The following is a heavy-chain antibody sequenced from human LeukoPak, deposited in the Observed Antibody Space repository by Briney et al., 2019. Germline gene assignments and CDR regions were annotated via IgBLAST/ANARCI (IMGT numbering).Heavy chain of an antibody. CDR1: GFSFSDSY. D-gene: IGHD2-8*01. J-gene: IGHJ4*01. CDR3: STDPRLLTY. Sequence: GGSLRLSCVVSGFSFSDSYMTWLRQTPGKGLESLAYIPSSHDIYYADSVKGRFTISRDNARTSLYLQMNSLGPDDTALYYCSTDPRLLTYWGHGTLVTVSS. CDR2: IPSSHDI. V-gene: IGHV3-69-1*01.